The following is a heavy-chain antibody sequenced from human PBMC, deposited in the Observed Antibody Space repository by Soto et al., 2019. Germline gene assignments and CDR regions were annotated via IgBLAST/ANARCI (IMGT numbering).Heavy chain of an antibody. J-gene: IGHJ3*02. CDR2: IYYSGST. V-gene: IGHV4-59*01. CDR3: ASIPLYYYDSSDDAFDI. Sequence: SETLSLTCTVSGGSISSYYWSWIRQPPGKGLEWIGYIYYSGSTNYNPSLKSRVTISVDTSKNQFSLKLSSVTAAGTAVYYCASIPLYYYDSSDDAFDIWGQGTMVTVSS. D-gene: IGHD3-22*01. CDR1: GGSISSYY.